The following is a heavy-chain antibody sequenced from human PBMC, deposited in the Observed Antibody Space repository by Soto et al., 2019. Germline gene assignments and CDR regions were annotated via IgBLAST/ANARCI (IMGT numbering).Heavy chain of an antibody. CDR2: IWNDGSNE. J-gene: IGHJ4*02. D-gene: IGHD3-22*01. CDR3: ARDQTDSGGYSDS. Sequence: PGGSLRLSCAASGVNFSSSGIHWFRQAPGKGLEWVAIIWNDGSNEYYADSVKGRFTISRDNSKNTVYLQVSKLRAEDTAVYFCARDQTDSGGYSDSWGQGTLVTVSS. V-gene: IGHV3-33*01. CDR1: GVNFSSSG.